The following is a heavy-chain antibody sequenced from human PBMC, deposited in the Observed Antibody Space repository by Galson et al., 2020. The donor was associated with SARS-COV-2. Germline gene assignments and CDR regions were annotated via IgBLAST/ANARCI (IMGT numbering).Heavy chain of an antibody. J-gene: IGHJ1*01. V-gene: IGHV4-34*01. CDR3: ARGRTEITMVVIVFTSSSINFDN. CDR2: IRPSGST. Sequence: PSETLSLTCAVYGGSFTGYSWTWIRQPPGKGLEWLGDIRPSGSTQYNPPLKTRVSMSVDPSMNQFTLRLSSVTAADTAVYYCARGRTEITMVVIVFTSSSINFDNWSQGTLVTVSS. D-gene: IGHD3-22*01. CDR1: GGSFTGYS.